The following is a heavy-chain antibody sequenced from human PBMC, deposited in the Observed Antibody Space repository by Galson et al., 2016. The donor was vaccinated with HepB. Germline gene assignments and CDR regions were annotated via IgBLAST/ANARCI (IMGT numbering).Heavy chain of an antibody. V-gene: IGHV3-30*03. CDR1: GFTFSNFA. CDR2: IAYDGINK. CDR3: ARAYRLYGTTTSDSFDY. Sequence: SLRLSCAASGFTFSNFAMHWVRQAPGKGLDWVAVIAYDGINKYYADSVKGRFTISRDNSKNTLYLQMNSLRAEDTAVYYCARAYRLYGTTTSDSFDYWGQGTLVTVSS. D-gene: IGHD2-2*01. J-gene: IGHJ4*02.